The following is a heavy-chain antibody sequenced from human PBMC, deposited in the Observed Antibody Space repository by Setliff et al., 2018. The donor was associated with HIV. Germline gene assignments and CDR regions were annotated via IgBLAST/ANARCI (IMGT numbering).Heavy chain of an antibody. Sequence: SETLSLTCTVSGGSISSYYWSWIRQPPGKGLEWIGYIYYSGSTNYNPSLESRVTTSVDTSKNQFSLKLSSVTAADTAVYYCARDHCSSSGCYEYSYYGMDVWGQGTTVTV. D-gene: IGHD2-2*01. V-gene: IGHV4-59*12. CDR3: ARDHCSSSGCYEYSYYGMDV. CDR1: GGSISSYY. CDR2: IYYSGST. J-gene: IGHJ6*02.